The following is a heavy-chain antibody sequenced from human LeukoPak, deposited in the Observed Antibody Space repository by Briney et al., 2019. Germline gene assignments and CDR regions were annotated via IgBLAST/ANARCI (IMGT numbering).Heavy chain of an antibody. V-gene: IGHV3-9*01. CDR1: GFTFDDYA. D-gene: IGHD3-9*01. CDR2: ISWNSGSI. CDR3: AKDIGYYDILTGYSEAFDI. J-gene: IGHJ3*02. Sequence: GRSLRFSCAVSGFTFDDYAMHWVRQAPGKGLEWVSGISWNSGSIGYADSVKGRFTISRDNAKNSLYLQMNSLRAEDTALYYCAKDIGYYDILTGYSEAFDIWGQGTMVTVSS.